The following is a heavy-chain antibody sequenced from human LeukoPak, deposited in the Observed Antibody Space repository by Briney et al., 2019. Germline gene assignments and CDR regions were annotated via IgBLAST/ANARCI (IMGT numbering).Heavy chain of an antibody. CDR3: ARGGYDYVWGSYHSPSSDY. CDR2: ISSSGSTI. Sequence: NPGGSLRLSCAASGFTFSDYYMSCIRQAPGKGLQWVSYISSSGSTIYYADSVKGRFTISRDNAENSLYLQMNSLRAEDTAVYYCARGGYDYVWGSYHSPSSDYWGQGTLVTVSS. D-gene: IGHD3-16*02. V-gene: IGHV3-11*01. J-gene: IGHJ4*02. CDR1: GFTFSDYY.